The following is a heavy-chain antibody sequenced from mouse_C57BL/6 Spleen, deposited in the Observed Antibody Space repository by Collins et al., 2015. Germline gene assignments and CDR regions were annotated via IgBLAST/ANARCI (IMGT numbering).Heavy chain of an antibody. CDR1: GYSITSDYA. CDR3: ARWGYGSSYEAWFAY. Sequence: VQLQESGPGLVKPSQSLPLTCTVTGYSITSDYAWNWIRQFPGNKLEWMGYISYSGSTSYNPSLKSRISITRDTSKNQFFLQLNSVTTEDTATYYCARWGYGSSYEAWFAYWGQGTLVTVSA. V-gene: IGHV3-2*02. J-gene: IGHJ3*01. CDR2: ISYSGST. D-gene: IGHD1-1*01.